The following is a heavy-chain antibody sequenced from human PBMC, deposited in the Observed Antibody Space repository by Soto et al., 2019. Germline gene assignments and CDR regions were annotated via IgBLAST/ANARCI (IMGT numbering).Heavy chain of an antibody. CDR2: INYDGYS. D-gene: IGHD3-10*01. V-gene: IGHV4-59*08. CDR1: GGSITNYY. J-gene: IGHJ6*02. Sequence: QVQLQESGPGLVKPSETLSLTCTVSGGSITNYYCSWFRQPPGKGLEWIGYINYDGYSAYNLSLKGRAALSMDAPKTQFSLRLESVTATDTAVYYCARHGFGPLHGLVDVWGPGTTVIVSS. CDR3: ARHGFGPLHGLVDV.